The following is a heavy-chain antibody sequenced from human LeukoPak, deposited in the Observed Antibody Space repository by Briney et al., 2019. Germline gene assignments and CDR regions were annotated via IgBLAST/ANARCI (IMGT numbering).Heavy chain of an antibody. D-gene: IGHD1-1*01. Sequence: SEALSLTCAVYGGSFSGYYWTLIRQTPGKGLEWIGEISHTGLTGSNPSLKSRVTIFVDSSKKQFSLRMTSVTAADTGVYYCARVPDITARPCDTWGPGTLVTVSS. V-gene: IGHV4-34*01. CDR2: ISHTGLT. CDR3: ARVPDITARPCDT. CDR1: GGSFSGYY. J-gene: IGHJ5*02.